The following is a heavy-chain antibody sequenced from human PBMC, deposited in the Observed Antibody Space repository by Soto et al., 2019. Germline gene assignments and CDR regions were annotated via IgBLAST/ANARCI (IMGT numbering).Heavy chain of an antibody. Sequence: GESLKISCKGSGYSFTSYWIRWVRQMPGKSLEWMVIIYPGDSDTRYSPSFQGQVTISADKSISTAYLQWSSLKASDTAMYYCARNVTVVVPAAIPTYYYYGMDVWGQGTPVTVSS. V-gene: IGHV5-51*01. D-gene: IGHD2-2*02. CDR3: ARNVTVVVPAAIPTYYYYGMDV. CDR1: GYSFTSYW. CDR2: IYPGDSDT. J-gene: IGHJ6*02.